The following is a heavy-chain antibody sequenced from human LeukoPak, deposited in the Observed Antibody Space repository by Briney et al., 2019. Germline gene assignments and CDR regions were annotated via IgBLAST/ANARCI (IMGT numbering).Heavy chain of an antibody. Sequence: ASETLSLTCAVYGGSFSAYYWSWIRQPPGKGLEWIGEINHSGSTNYNPSLKSRVTISDTSKNQFSLKLSSVTAADTAVYYCAKSGGYGLIDYWGQGTLVTVSS. J-gene: IGHJ4*02. V-gene: IGHV4-34*01. CDR1: GGSFSAYY. CDR2: INHSGST. D-gene: IGHD1-26*01. CDR3: AKSGGYGLIDY.